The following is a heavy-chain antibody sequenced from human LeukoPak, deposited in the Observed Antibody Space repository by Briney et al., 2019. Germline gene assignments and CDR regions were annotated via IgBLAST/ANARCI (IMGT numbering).Heavy chain of an antibody. Sequence: ASVKVSCKASGYTFTSYGISWVRQAPGQGLEWMGWISAYNGNTNYAQKLQGRVTVTTDTSTSTAYMELRSLRSDDTAVYYCARDHRAMVRGVIITDMDYWGQGTLVTVSS. J-gene: IGHJ4*02. D-gene: IGHD3-10*01. CDR3: ARDHRAMVRGVIITDMDY. CDR2: ISAYNGNT. CDR1: GYTFTSYG. V-gene: IGHV1-18*01.